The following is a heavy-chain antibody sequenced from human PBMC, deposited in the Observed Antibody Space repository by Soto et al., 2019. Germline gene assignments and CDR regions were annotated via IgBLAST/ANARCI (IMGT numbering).Heavy chain of an antibody. J-gene: IGHJ5*02. CDR1: GGSISSYY. CDR3: ARLAGYSYGSNWFDP. Sequence: SETLSLTCTVSGGSISSYYWIWIRQPPGKGLEWIGYIYYSGSTNYNPSLKSRVTISVDASKNQFSLKLSSVTAADTAVYYCARLAGYSYGSNWFDPWGQGTLVTVSS. CDR2: IYYSGST. D-gene: IGHD5-18*01. V-gene: IGHV4-59*01.